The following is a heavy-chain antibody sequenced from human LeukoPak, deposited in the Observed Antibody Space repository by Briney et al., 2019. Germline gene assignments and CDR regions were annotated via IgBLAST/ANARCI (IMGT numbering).Heavy chain of an antibody. CDR2: ISGSGGST. D-gene: IGHD2-15*01. CDR3: AKDALGYCSGGSCPSNS. Sequence: GGSLRLSCAASGFTFSSYSMNWVRQAPGKGLEWVSAISGSGGSTYYADSVRGRFTISRDNSKSTLYLQTNSLRAEDTAIYYCAKDALGYCSGGSCPSNSWGQGTLVTVSS. CDR1: GFTFSSYS. V-gene: IGHV3-23*01. J-gene: IGHJ4*02.